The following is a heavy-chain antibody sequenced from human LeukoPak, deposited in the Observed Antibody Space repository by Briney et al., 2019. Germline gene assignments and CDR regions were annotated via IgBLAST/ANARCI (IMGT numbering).Heavy chain of an antibody. V-gene: IGHV3-74*01. Sequence: GGSLRLSCAASGFSISNLWMHWVRQAPGKGLVWVSRINSDCSSITYADSVKGRFTISRDNAKNTLYLQANTPSGEDASVYYCARGAARCSGGHCFPDWGRGTLVTVSS. J-gene: IGHJ4*02. D-gene: IGHD2-21*02. CDR1: GFSISNLW. CDR3: ARGAARCSGGHCFPD. CDR2: INSDCSSI.